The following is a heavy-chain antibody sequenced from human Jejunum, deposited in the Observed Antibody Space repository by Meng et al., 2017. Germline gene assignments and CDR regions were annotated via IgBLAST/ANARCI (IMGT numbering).Heavy chain of an antibody. CDR3: ARDAGSFLDYYFDS. D-gene: IGHD1-1*01. Sequence: QLQLFQSGAEVKKSGASVTVSCKASGYTFTDHYIHWVRQAPGQGLEWMGWTNPDTGGTNYAQKFQGWVTMTRDTSISTAYMELRRLRSDDTAVYYCARDAGSFLDYYFDSWGQGTLVTVSS. CDR1: GYTFTDHY. V-gene: IGHV1-2*04. J-gene: IGHJ4*02. CDR2: TNPDTGGT.